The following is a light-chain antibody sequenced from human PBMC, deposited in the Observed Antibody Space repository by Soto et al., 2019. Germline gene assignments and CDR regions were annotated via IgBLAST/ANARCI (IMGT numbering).Light chain of an antibody. CDR3: QQYNGFTWT. CDR1: QSISTW. CDR2: KAS. V-gene: IGKV1-5*03. Sequence: MTQSPATLSVSPGEGATLSCRASQSISTWLAWYQQKTGKAPNLLIYKASSLEDGVPSRFSGSGYGTEFNLTISSLQPDDIATYYCQQYNGFTWTFGQGTKVDI. J-gene: IGKJ1*01.